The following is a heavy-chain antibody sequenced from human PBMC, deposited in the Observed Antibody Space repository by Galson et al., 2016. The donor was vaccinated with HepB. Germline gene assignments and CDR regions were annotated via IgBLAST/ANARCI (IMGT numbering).Heavy chain of an antibody. CDR1: GFTFTNYS. J-gene: IGHJ4*02. CDR3: ARGPVDTAMTEWVDC. CDR2: ISYNGTNK. V-gene: IGHV3-30*04. D-gene: IGHD5-18*01. Sequence: SLRLSCAGSGFTFTNYSMHWVRQAPGRGLEWVALISYNGTNKYYADSVKGRFTVSRDNSKNTLFLQMNSLRLDDTAVYYSARGPVDTAMTEWVDCWGQGTLVTVSS.